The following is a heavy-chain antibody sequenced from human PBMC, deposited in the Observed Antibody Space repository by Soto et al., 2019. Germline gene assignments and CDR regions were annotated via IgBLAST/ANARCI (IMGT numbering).Heavy chain of an antibody. V-gene: IGHV1-2*02. CDR1: GYTFTGYY. CDR3: AREGHYYDSSGRLYYFGMDV. D-gene: IGHD3-22*01. Sequence: ASVKVSCKASGYTFTGYYMHWERQAPGQGLEWMGWINPNSGGTNYAQKFQSRVTMTRDTSISTAYMELSRLRSDDTAVYYCAREGHYYDSSGRLYYFGMDVWGQGTTVTVSS. CDR2: INPNSGGT. J-gene: IGHJ6*02.